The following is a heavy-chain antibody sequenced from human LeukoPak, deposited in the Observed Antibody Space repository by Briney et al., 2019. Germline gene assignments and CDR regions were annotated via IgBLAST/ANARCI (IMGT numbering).Heavy chain of an antibody. CDR2: VSTSGRRT. J-gene: IGHJ4*02. CDR1: GLTFTDHG. V-gene: IGHV3-23*01. CDR3: ATSYYGSGSFTYSDN. Sequence: GGSLRLSCEASGLTFTDHGMSRVRQAPGMGLEWVSLVSTSGRRTSYVDSVRGRFTISRDNSKNTVYLQVNSLRVEDTAIYYCATSYYGSGSFTYSDNWGQGTLVTVSS. D-gene: IGHD3-10*01.